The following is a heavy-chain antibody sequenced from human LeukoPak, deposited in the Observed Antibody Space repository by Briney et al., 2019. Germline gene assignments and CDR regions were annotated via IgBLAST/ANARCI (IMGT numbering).Heavy chain of an antibody. CDR2: ISAYNGNT. Sequence: GASVKVSCKASGYTFTSYGISWVRQAPGQGLEWMGWISAYNGNTNYAQKLQGRVTMTTDTSTSTAYMELRSLRFDDTAVYYCARGPKQITIFGVPSMAHDAFDIWGQGTMVTVSS. CDR1: GYTFTSYG. V-gene: IGHV1-18*01. CDR3: ARGPKQITIFGVPSMAHDAFDI. J-gene: IGHJ3*02. D-gene: IGHD3-3*01.